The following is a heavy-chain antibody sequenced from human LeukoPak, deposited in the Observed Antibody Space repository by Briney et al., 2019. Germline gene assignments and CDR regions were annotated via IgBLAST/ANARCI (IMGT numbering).Heavy chain of an antibody. V-gene: IGHV3-33*01. D-gene: IGHD6-19*01. CDR2: IWYDGSNK. CDR3: ARAQFPSDAFDI. Sequence: GGSLRLSCAASGFTFSSYGMHWVRQAPGKGLEWVAVIWYDGSNKYYADSVKGRFTISRDNSKNTLYLQMNSLRAEDTAVYYCARAQFPSDAFDIWGQGTMVTVSS. J-gene: IGHJ3*02. CDR1: GFTFSSYG.